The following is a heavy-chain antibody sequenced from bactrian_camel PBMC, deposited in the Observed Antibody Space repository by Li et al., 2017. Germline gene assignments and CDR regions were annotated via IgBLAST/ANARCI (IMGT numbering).Heavy chain of an antibody. J-gene: IGHJ4*01. D-gene: IGHD6*01. Sequence: HVQLVESGGGSVQAGGSLRLSCVASGSISNRCMGWFRQGTGKEREILARISDARTLTYYADSVKGRFTISRDNARNTLHLQMNNLKTEDTAVYYCAPAGRSYVDIKCRARLGQGTQVTV. CDR2: ISDARTLT. CDR1: GSISNRC. V-gene: IGHV3S54*01.